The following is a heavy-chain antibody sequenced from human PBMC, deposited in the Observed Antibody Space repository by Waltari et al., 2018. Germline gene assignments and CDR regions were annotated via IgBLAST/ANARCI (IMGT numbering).Heavy chain of an antibody. D-gene: IGHD2-21*01. CDR1: EFSFSTYA. CDR2: ISNNARNI. CDR3: ARDYCDRTYCHGMDV. Sequence: QVQLVESGGGVVQPGRSLRLSCAASEFSFSTYALHWGRQAPGKGLEWVAIISNNARNIYDVDSVKGRFTISRDNSKKTLYLQMDSLGAEDTAVYYCARDYCDRTYCHGMDVWGQGTTVTVSS. V-gene: IGHV3-30*04. J-gene: IGHJ6*02.